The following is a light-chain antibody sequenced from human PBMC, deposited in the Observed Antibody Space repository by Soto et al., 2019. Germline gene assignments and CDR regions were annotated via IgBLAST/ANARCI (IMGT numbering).Light chain of an antibody. CDR1: SSNVGSLS. J-gene: IGLJ1*01. CDR3: AAWDGSLNGLYV. Sequence: QSVLTQAPSASGTPGQRVTISCSESSSNVGSLSVDWYQHLPGTAPKLLIHSNYQRPSGVPDRFSGSKSGTSASLAISGLQSEDEADYYCAAWDGSLNGLYVFGTGTKLTVL. V-gene: IGLV1-44*01. CDR2: SNY.